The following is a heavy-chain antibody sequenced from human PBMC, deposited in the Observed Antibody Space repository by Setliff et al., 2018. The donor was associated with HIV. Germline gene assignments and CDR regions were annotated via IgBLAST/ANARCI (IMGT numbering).Heavy chain of an antibody. CDR1: GGTFSNYA. CDR2: SIPIYGTA. CDR3: AACSASAYYYYYMDV. Sequence: SVKVSCKASGGTFSNYAISWVRQAPGQGLEWMGGSIPIYGTANYAQKFQGRVTITADKSTTTAYMSLSSLRFEDTAVYYCAACSASAYYYYYMDVWDKGTTVTVSS. J-gene: IGHJ6*03. D-gene: IGHD2-15*01. V-gene: IGHV1-69*06.